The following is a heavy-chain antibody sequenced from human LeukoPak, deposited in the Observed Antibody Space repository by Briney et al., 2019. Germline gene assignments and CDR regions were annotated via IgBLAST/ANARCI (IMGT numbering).Heavy chain of an antibody. CDR1: GFTFSSYE. CDR2: ISSSGSTI. V-gene: IGHV3-48*03. CDR3: ASSSQTAMITFGGYGY. Sequence: GGSLRLSCAASGFTFSSYEMNWVRQAPGKGLEWVSYISSSGSTIYYADSVKGRFTISRDNSKNTLYLQMNSLRAEDTAVYYCASSSQTAMITFGGYGYWGKGTTVTVSS. D-gene: IGHD3-16*01. J-gene: IGHJ6*04.